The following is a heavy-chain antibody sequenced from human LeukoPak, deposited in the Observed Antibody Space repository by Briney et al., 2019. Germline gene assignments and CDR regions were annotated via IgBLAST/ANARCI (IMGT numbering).Heavy chain of an antibody. V-gene: IGHV4-34*01. CDR1: GGSFSGYY. Sequence: SETLSLTCAVYGGSFSGYYWSWIRQPPGKGLEWIGEINHSGSTNYNPSLKSRVTISVDTSKNQFSLKLSSVTAADTAVYYCARGISSSWYAGMDYWSQGTLVTVSS. CDR2: INHSGST. D-gene: IGHD6-13*01. J-gene: IGHJ4*02. CDR3: ARGISSSWYAGMDY.